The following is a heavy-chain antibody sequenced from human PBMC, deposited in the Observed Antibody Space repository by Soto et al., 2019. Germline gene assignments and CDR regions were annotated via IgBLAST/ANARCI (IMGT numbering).Heavy chain of an antibody. J-gene: IGHJ5*02. V-gene: IGHV3-23*01. CDR2: ISGSGGSK. D-gene: IGHD2-15*01. Sequence: EVQLLESGGGLVQPGGSLRLSCAASGFTFSSYAMSWVRQAPGKGLEWVSAISGSGGSKYYADSVKGRFTISRDNSKNTLYLQMNSLRAEDTAVYYCAKRYCSGGSCYWFDPWGQGTLVTVSS. CDR3: AKRYCSGGSCYWFDP. CDR1: GFTFSSYA.